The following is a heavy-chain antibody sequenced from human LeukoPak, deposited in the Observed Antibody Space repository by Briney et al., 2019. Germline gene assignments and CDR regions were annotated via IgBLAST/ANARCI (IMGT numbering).Heavy chain of an antibody. J-gene: IGHJ5*02. CDR3: ANVGGRGVLGWFDP. CDR2: ISGSGGTT. V-gene: IGHV3-23*01. CDR1: GFTFSSYA. D-gene: IGHD3-10*01. Sequence: PGGSLRLSCAASGFTFSSYAMSWVRQAQGKGLEWVSAISGSGGTTYYADSVKGRFTISRDNSKNTVYLQMNSLRAEDTAVYYCANVGGRGVLGWFDPWGQGTLVTVSS.